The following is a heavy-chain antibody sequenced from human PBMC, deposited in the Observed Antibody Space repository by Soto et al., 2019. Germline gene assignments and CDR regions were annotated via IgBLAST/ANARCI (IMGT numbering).Heavy chain of an antibody. J-gene: IGHJ3*02. V-gene: IGHV4-34*01. CDR3: ARGLVYCSGGSCLLSGAFDI. CDR2: INHSGST. D-gene: IGHD2-15*01. Sequence: ETLSLTCAVYGGSFSGYYWSWIRQPPGKGLEWIGEINHSGSTNYNPSLKSRVTISVDTSKNQFSLKLSSVTAADTAVYYCARGLVYCSGGSCLLSGAFDIWGQGAMLTVSS. CDR1: GGSFSGYY.